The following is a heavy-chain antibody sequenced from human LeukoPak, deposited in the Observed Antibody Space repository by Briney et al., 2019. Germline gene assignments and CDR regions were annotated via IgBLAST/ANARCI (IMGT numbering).Heavy chain of an antibody. J-gene: IGHJ4*02. Sequence: GRSLRLSCAASGFTFSSYGMHWVRQAPGKGLEWVAVISYDGSNKYYADSVKGRFTSSRDNSKNTLYLRMNSLRAEDTAVYYCAKMEAGGYSYGPNPYFDYWGQGTLVTVSS. CDR1: GFTFSSYG. CDR2: ISYDGSNK. CDR3: AKMEAGGYSYGPNPYFDY. D-gene: IGHD5-18*01. V-gene: IGHV3-30*18.